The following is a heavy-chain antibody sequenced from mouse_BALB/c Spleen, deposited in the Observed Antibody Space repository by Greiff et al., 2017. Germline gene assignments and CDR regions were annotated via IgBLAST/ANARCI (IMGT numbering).Heavy chain of an antibody. CDR3: ARDGYLYWYFDV. V-gene: IGHV1-39*01. CDR2: IDPYYGGT. CDR1: GYSFTGYN. Sequence: EVKLMESGPELEKPGASVKISCKASGYSFTGYNMNWVKQSNGKSLEWIGNIDPYYGGTSYNQKFKGKATLTVDKSSSTAYMQLKSLTSEDSAVYYCARDGYLYWYFDVWGAGTTVTVSS. J-gene: IGHJ1*01. D-gene: IGHD2-3*01.